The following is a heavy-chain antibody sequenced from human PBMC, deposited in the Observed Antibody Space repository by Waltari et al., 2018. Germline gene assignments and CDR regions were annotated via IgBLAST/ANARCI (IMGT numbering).Heavy chain of an antibody. J-gene: IGHJ4*02. Sequence: QLQLQESGPGLVKPSETLSLTCTVSGGSISSSSYYWGWIRQPPGKGLEWIGSIYYSGITYYNPALKSRVTISVDTSKNQFSLKLSSVTAADTAVYYCAREQQLVTDDVRDDYWGQGTLVTVSS. CDR1: GGSISSSSYY. V-gene: IGHV4-39*07. CDR2: IYYSGIT. D-gene: IGHD6-13*01. CDR3: AREQQLVTDDVRDDY.